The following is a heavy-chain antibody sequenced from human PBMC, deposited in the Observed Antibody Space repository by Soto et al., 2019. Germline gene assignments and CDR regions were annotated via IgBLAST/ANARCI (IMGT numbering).Heavy chain of an antibody. CDR2: IPYTGDTT. CDR1: GFDFSSYA. V-gene: IGHV3-23*01. CDR3: AKDWPGTSSVTSDY. Sequence: DVYLLESGGTLVQPGGSLRLPCEASGFDFSSYALTWVRQVPGKGLEWGSGIPYTGDTTYYADSVKGRFTISRDNYRNTLYLQMNSLRADDTAMYFCAKDWPGTSSVTSDYWGQGTLVTVSS. J-gene: IGHJ4*02. D-gene: IGHD4-17*01.